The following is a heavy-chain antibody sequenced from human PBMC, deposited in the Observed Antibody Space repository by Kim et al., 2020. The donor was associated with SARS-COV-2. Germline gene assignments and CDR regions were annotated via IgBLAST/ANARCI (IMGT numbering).Heavy chain of an antibody. D-gene: IGHD2-21*01. V-gene: IGHV4-31*03. CDR2: IYSSGSS. CDR3: ARVGYTYNCYNVNFDS. J-gene: IGHJ2*01. CDR1: GDSLRSGGYY. Sequence: SETLSLTCTVSGDSLRSGGYYWSWIRQHSGKGLDWIGYIYSSGSSYYNPSRKSRVTISEDTSKNQFSLKLRSVTAADTAVYYCARVGYTYNCYNVNFDSWGRGTLVRVSS.